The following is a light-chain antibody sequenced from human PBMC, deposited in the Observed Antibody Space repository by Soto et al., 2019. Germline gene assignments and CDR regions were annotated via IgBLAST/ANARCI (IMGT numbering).Light chain of an antibody. CDR3: QQYQNWPPIT. Sequence: EIVMTQSPATLSVSPGERATLSCRASQSLRSNLAWYQQKPGQAPRLLIYGASTRATGIPARFSGSGPGTEFTLTISSLQSEDFAVYYCQQYQNWPPITFGQGTRLAI. CDR1: QSLRSN. V-gene: IGKV3-15*01. J-gene: IGKJ5*01. CDR2: GAS.